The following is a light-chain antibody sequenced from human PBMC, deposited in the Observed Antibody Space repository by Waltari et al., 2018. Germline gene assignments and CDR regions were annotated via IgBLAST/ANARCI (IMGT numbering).Light chain of an antibody. V-gene: IGLV2-23*02. J-gene: IGLJ3*02. CDR2: QVT. Sequence: QSALTQPASGSASPGQSIAISCTRTSSDVGSYDLVSWYQQHPGKAPTFMIYQVTKRPSGVSNLFSGARSGNTASLTIAGLQTDDEADYYCCSYTDGGTLVFGGGTRVTVL. CDR3: CSYTDGGTLV. CDR1: SSDVGSYDL.